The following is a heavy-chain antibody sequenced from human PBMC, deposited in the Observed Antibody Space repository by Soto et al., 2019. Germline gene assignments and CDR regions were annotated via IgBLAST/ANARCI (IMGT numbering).Heavy chain of an antibody. Sequence: ASVKVSCKASGYTFTSYGISWVRQAPGQGLEWMGWISVYNSNTNYAQKLQGRVTMTTDTSTSTAYMELRSLRSDDTAVYYCVRDRRLGYSSRLYIAAYYFDYWGQGILVTVSS. V-gene: IGHV1-18*01. CDR2: ISVYNSNT. J-gene: IGHJ4*02. D-gene: IGHD6-13*01. CDR3: VRDRRLGYSSRLYIAAYYFDY. CDR1: GYTFTSYG.